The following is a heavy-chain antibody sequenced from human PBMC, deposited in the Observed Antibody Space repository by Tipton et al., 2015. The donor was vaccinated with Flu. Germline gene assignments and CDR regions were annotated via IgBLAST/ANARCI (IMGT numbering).Heavy chain of an antibody. CDR3: ATALSRSDF. D-gene: IGHD4-17*01. CDR1: GGSISYYY. J-gene: IGHJ4*02. Sequence: LSLTCSVSGGSISYYYWSWIRQPPGKGLEWVAHISEDGSATDYVDYVKGRFTISRDNAKTTLFLQMNSLGVEDTAVYYCATALSRSDFWGQGILVTVSS. V-gene: IGHV3-74*01. CDR2: ISEDGSAT.